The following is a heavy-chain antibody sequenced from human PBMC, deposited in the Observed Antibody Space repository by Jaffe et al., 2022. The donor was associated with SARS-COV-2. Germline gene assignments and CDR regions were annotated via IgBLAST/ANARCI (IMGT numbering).Heavy chain of an antibody. V-gene: IGHV3-53*01. CDR1: GFSVGYSY. D-gene: IGHD6-13*01. J-gene: IGHJ4*02. CDR3: TRDVSWYDLAS. CDR2: IYSGDRT. Sequence: EVQLVESGGGLVQPGGSLRLSCAASGFSVGYSYMTWVRQAPGKGLEWVSVIYSGDRTLYADSVKGRFTISRDISKNTLYLQMSSLRAEDTAVYYCTRDVSWYDLASWGQGTLVTVSS.